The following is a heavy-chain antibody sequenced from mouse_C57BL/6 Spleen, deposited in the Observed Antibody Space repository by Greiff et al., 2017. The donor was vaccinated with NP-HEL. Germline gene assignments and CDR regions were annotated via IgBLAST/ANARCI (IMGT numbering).Heavy chain of an antibody. CDR3: ARYGDGYYDFAY. CDR2: IDPSDSET. CDR1: GYTFTSYW. D-gene: IGHD2-3*01. J-gene: IGHJ3*01. V-gene: IGHV1-52*01. Sequence: VQLQQPGAELVRPGSSVKLSCKASGYTFTSYWMHWVKQRPIQGLEWIGNIDPSDSETHYNQKFKDKATLTVDKSSSTAYMQLSSLTSEDSAVYYCARYGDGYYDFAYWGQGTLVTVSA.